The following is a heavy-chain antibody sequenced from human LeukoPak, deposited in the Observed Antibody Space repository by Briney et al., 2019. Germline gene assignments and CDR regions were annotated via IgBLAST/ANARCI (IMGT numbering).Heavy chain of an antibody. V-gene: IGHV3-30-3*01. Sequence: PGGSLRLSCAASGFTFSSYAMHWVRQAPGKGLECVALISFDGDNKYYADSVKGRFTISRDNSKNTLYLQMNSLRAEDTAVYYCAKVLRYFDPPQYYFDYWGQGTLVTVPS. CDR3: AKVLRYFDPPQYYFDY. D-gene: IGHD3-9*01. CDR1: GFTFSSYA. CDR2: ISFDGDNK. J-gene: IGHJ4*02.